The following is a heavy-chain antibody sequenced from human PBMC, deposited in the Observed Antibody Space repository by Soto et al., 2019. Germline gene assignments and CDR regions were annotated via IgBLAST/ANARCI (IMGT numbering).Heavy chain of an antibody. D-gene: IGHD2-15*01. Sequence: EVQLLESGGGLVQPGGALRLSCAASGFTFSSHAMSRVRQAPGKGLEWLSSISGGAEGAYYADSVKGRFTISRDNSKNTLYLQMNSLRAEDTAVYYCARDLWWYLHWGQGTLVTVSS. V-gene: IGHV3-23*01. CDR1: GFTFSSHA. CDR3: ARDLWWYLH. CDR2: ISGGAEGA. J-gene: IGHJ4*02.